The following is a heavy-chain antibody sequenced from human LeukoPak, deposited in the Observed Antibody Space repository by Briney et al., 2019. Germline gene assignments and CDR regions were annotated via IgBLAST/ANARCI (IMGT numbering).Heavy chain of an antibody. CDR2: IIPIFGTA. Sequence: SVKVSCKASGGTFSSYAISWVRQAPGQGLEWMGGIIPIFGTANYAQKFQGRVTITTDESTSTAYMELSSLRSEDTAVYYCARPSTGYSSSWYNFDYWGQGTLVTVSS. D-gene: IGHD6-13*01. V-gene: IGHV1-69*05. CDR3: ARPSTGYSSSWYNFDY. CDR1: GGTFSSYA. J-gene: IGHJ4*02.